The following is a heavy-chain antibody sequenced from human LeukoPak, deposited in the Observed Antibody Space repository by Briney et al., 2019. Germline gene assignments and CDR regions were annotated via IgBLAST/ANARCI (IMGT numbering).Heavy chain of an antibody. CDR2: IYYSGST. CDR1: GFTFSRYE. CDR3: AGGRGSYMDY. J-gene: IGHJ4*02. D-gene: IGHD1-26*01. Sequence: GSLRLSCAASGFTFSRYEMHWVRQPPGKGLEWIGSIYYSGSTYYNPSLKSRVTISVDTSKNQFSLKLSSVTAAGTAVYYCAGGRGSYMDYWGQGTLVTVSS. V-gene: IGHV4-39*01.